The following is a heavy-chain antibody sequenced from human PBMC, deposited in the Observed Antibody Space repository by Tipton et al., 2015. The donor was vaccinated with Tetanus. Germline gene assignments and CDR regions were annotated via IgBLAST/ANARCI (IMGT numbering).Heavy chain of an antibody. Sequence: GSLRLSCAASGFTFRSYTMNWARQAPGKGLQWVSAISGSSLRPYYADSVKGRFTISRDNSKNTVWLQLNSLRGDDTAIYYCAKEALGVLDVWGKGTPVTVSP. J-gene: IGHJ6*04. CDR1: GFTFRSYT. V-gene: IGHV3-23*01. CDR3: AKEALGVLDV. CDR2: ISGSSLRP.